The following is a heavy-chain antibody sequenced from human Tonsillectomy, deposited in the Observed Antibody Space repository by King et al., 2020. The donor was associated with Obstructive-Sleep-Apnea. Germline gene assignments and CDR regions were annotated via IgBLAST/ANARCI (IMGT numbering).Heavy chain of an antibody. D-gene: IGHD5-18*01. J-gene: IGHJ4*02. CDR2: ISYDGSNK. CDR3: ARDHGYSYGYIDYYFDY. V-gene: IGHV3-30-3*01. CDR1: GFTFSNYA. Sequence: VQLVESWGGVVQPGRSLRRSCAASGFTFSNYAMQWVRQAPGKGLEWVAIISYDGSNKYNADSVKGRFTISRDDSKNTLYLQMNSLRAEDTAVYYCARDHGYSYGYIDYYFDYWGQGTLVTVSS.